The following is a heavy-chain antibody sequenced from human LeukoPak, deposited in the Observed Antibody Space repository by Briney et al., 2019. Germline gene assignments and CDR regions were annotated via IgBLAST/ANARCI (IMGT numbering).Heavy chain of an antibody. CDR3: ARGEYSGSD. CDR2: VKYSGST. Sequence: SETLSLTCTVSGGSISSDSYYWGWIRQPPGKGLEWIGSVKYSGSTYYNPSLKSRVIISVDTSKNQVFLKLSSVTAADTAVYYCARGEYSGSDWGQGTLVTVSS. J-gene: IGHJ4*02. D-gene: IGHD4-17*01. V-gene: IGHV4-39*01. CDR1: GGSISSDSYY.